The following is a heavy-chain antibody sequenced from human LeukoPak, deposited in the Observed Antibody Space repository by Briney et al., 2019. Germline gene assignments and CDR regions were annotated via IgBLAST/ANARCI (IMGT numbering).Heavy chain of an antibody. D-gene: IGHD3-10*01. CDR3: ARGSPRRMARGVYYFDY. Sequence: ASVKVSCKASGYTFTSYDINWVRQATGQGLEWMGWMNPNSGNTGYAQKFQGRVTMTRNTSISTAYMELSSLRSEDTAVYYCARGSPRRMARGVYYFDYWGQGTLVTVSS. CDR1: GYTFTSYD. CDR2: MNPNSGNT. V-gene: IGHV1-8*01. J-gene: IGHJ4*02.